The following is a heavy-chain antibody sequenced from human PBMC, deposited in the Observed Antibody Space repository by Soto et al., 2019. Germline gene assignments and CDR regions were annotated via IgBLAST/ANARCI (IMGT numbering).Heavy chain of an antibody. CDR2: IYSGGST. Sequence: GGSLRLSCAASGFTVSSNYMSWVRQAPGKGLEWVSVIYSGGSTYYADSVKGRFTISRDNSKNTLYLQMNSLRAEDTAVYYCARDTRGYSYGALDYYYGMDVWGQGTTVTVSS. D-gene: IGHD5-18*01. CDR1: GFTVSSNY. J-gene: IGHJ6*02. CDR3: ARDTRGYSYGALDYYYGMDV. V-gene: IGHV3-53*01.